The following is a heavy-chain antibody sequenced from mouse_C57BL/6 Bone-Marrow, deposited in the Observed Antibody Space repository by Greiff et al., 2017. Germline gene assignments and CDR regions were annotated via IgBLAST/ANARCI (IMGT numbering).Heavy chain of an antibody. CDR2: ISSGSSTI. J-gene: IGHJ2*01. Sequence: EVQVVESGGGLVKPGGSLKLSCAASGFTFSDYGMHWVRQAPEKGLEGVAYISSGSSTIYYEDTVKGRFTISRDNAKNTLFLQMTSLRSEDTAMYYCARTTIVTTSLDYWGQGTTLTVSS. CDR1: GFTFSDYG. V-gene: IGHV5-17*01. D-gene: IGHD2-5*01. CDR3: ARTTIVTTSLDY.